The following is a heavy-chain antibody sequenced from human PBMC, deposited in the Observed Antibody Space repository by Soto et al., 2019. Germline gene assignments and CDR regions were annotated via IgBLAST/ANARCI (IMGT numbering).Heavy chain of an antibody. CDR1: GFTFSSYW. V-gene: IGHV3-7*03. J-gene: IGHJ6*02. CDR2: IKQDGSEK. D-gene: IGHD6-19*01. CDR3: ARDQWVSGWYHLPFYGRDF. Sequence: GSLRLSCAASGFTFSSYWMSWVRQAPGKGLEWVANIKQDGSEKYYVDSVKGRFTISRDNAKNSLYLQMNSLRAEDTAVYYCARDQWVSGWYHLPFYGRDFRRQG.